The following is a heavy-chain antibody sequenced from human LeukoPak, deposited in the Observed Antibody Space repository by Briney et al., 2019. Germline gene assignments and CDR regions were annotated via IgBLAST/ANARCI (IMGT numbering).Heavy chain of an antibody. V-gene: IGHV3-48*01. J-gene: IGHJ4*02. Sequence: GGSPRLSCVASGFTFNDYSMNWVRQAPGKGLEWISYITSSSSSIYYADSVKGRFTISRDNAKNSLYLQMNSLRAEDTAVYYCAKDITGIAAADWGQGTLVTVSS. CDR1: GFTFNDYS. D-gene: IGHD6-13*01. CDR3: AKDITGIAAAD. CDR2: ITSSSSSI.